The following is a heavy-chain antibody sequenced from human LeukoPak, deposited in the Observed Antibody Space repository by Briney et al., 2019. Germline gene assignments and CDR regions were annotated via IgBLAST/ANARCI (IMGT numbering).Heavy chain of an antibody. J-gene: IGHJ4*02. D-gene: IGHD6-13*01. CDR2: IYHSGSA. Sequence: SETLSLTCTVSGYSISSGYYWGWIRQPPGKGLEWIGSIYHSGSAYYNPSLKSRVTISVDTSKNQFSLKLSSVTAADTAVYYCARRNPTGDSSSWSLDYWGQGTLVTVSS. CDR3: ARRNPTGDSSSWSLDY. V-gene: IGHV4-38-2*02. CDR1: GYSISSGYY.